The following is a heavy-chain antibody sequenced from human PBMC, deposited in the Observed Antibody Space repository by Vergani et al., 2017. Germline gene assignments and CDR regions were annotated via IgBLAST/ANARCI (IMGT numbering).Heavy chain of an antibody. J-gene: IGHJ4*02. CDR2: INAGNGNT. Sequence: QVQLVQSGAEVKKPGASVKVSCKASGYTFTSYAMHWVRKAPGQRLEWMGWINAGNGNTKYSQKFQGRVTITRDTSASTAYMELSSLRSEDTAVYYCAREGSLRLPEDYFDYWGQGTLVTVSS. V-gene: IGHV1-3*01. D-gene: IGHD1-14*01. CDR1: GYTFTSYA. CDR3: AREGSLRLPEDYFDY.